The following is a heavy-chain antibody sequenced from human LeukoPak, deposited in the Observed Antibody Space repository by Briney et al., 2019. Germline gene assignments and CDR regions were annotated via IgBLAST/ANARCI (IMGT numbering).Heavy chain of an antibody. CDR3: ARDRRYYYDSSGYSLVFAFDI. Sequence: SETLSLTCTVSGGSISSYYWSWIRQPPGKGLEWIGYIYYSGSTNYNPSLKSRVTISVDTSKNQFSLKLSSVTAADTAVYYCARDRRYYYDSSGYSLVFAFDIWGQGTMVTVSS. CDR2: IYYSGST. J-gene: IGHJ3*02. D-gene: IGHD3-22*01. CDR1: GGSISSYY. V-gene: IGHV4-59*01.